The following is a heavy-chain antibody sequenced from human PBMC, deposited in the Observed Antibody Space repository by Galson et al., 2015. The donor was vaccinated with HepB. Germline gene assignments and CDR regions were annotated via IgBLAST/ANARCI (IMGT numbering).Heavy chain of an antibody. D-gene: IGHD3-10*01. J-gene: IGHJ3*02. Sequence: QVQLQESGPGLVKPSETLSLTCSVSGGSINTYYWSWVRQPPGKGLEWIGNIYHNGRTNYTPSLRSRVTISVDTSKNQFSLNLNSVTAADTAVYYCTRAEPLWFGALSTTGAIDMWGQGT. V-gene: IGHV4-59*13. CDR2: IYHNGRT. CDR3: TRAEPLWFGALSTTGAIDM. CDR1: GGSINTYY.